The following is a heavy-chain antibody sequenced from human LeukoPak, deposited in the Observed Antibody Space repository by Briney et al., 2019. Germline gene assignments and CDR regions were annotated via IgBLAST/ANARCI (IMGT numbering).Heavy chain of an antibody. CDR1: GFTFISYS. Sequence: GGSLRLSCAASGFTFISYSMNGVRQAPAKGLDGVSSISSSSSYIYYADSVKGRFTISRDNAKNSLYLQKNSLTAEDTAVYYCASIPPFYYDFWSGVQYYMDVWGKGTTVTASS. V-gene: IGHV3-21*01. CDR3: ASIPPFYYDFWSGVQYYMDV. D-gene: IGHD3-3*01. J-gene: IGHJ6*03. CDR2: ISSSSSYI.